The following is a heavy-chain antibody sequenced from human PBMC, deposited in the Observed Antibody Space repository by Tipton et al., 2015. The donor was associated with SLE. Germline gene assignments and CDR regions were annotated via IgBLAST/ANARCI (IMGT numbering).Heavy chain of an antibody. V-gene: IGHV3-23*03. CDR1: GFTFSSYA. D-gene: IGHD2-21*02. J-gene: IGHJ3*02. Sequence: SLRLSCGESGFTFSSYAMSWVRQAPGKGLEWVSVIYSGGSTYYADSVKGRFTISRDNSKNTLYLQMNSLRAEDTAVYYCAKDLFFVVVTHDAFNIWGQGTLVTVSS. CDR3: AKDLFFVVVTHDAFNI. CDR2: IYSGGST.